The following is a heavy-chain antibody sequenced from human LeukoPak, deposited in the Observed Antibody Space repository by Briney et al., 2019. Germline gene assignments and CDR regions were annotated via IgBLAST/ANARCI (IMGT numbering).Heavy chain of an antibody. Sequence: GGSLRLPCAASGFTFSDYYMSWIRQAPGKGLEWVSYISSSSSYTNYADSVKGRFTISRDNAKNSLYLQMNSLRAEDTAVYYCAREGDSSWYEGAFDPWGQGTLVTVSS. D-gene: IGHD6-13*01. J-gene: IGHJ5*02. CDR2: ISSSSSYT. V-gene: IGHV3-11*05. CDR1: GFTFSDYY. CDR3: AREGDSSWYEGAFDP.